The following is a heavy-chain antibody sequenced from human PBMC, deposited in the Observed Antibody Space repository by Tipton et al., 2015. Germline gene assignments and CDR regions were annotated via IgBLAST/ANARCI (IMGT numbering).Heavy chain of an antibody. D-gene: IGHD1-26*01. Sequence: TLSLTCIVSGGSISSGGYYWTWIRQLPGKGLEWMGNIYYSGTTKYNPSLKGRVSMSLDTSKNQLSLMLNSVIAADTAVYYCARGPPVGATEDFDIWGPGTVVIVSS. CDR1: GGSISSGGYY. CDR3: ARGPPVGATEDFDI. V-gene: IGHV4-61*08. CDR2: IYYSGTT. J-gene: IGHJ3*02.